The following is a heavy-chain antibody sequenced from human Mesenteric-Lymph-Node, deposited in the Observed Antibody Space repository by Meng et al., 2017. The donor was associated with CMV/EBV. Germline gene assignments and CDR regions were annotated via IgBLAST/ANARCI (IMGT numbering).Heavy chain of an antibody. CDR1: GGSISSSSYY. D-gene: IGHD6-19*01. V-gene: IGHV4-39*07. CDR2: IYYSGST. Sequence: SETLSLTCTVSGGSISSSSYYWGWIRQPPGKGLEWIGSIYYSGSTYYNPSLKSRVTISVDTSKNQFSLKLSSVTAADTAVYYCASRSSGWYPPYNWFDPWGQGTLVTVSS. J-gene: IGHJ5*02. CDR3: ASRSSGWYPPYNWFDP.